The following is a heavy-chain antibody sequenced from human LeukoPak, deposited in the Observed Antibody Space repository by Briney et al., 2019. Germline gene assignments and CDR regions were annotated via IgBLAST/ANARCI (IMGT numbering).Heavy chain of an antibody. CDR3: AKDAYYYGSGSPSGY. V-gene: IGHV3-23*01. CDR1: GFTFSSYG. J-gene: IGHJ4*02. Sequence: GGTLRLSCAASGFTFSSYGMSWVRQAPGKGLEWVSAISGSGDSTYYADSVKGRFTISRDNSKNTLYLQMNSLRAEDTAVYYCAKDAYYYGSGSPSGYWGQGTLVTVSS. CDR2: ISGSGDST. D-gene: IGHD3-10*01.